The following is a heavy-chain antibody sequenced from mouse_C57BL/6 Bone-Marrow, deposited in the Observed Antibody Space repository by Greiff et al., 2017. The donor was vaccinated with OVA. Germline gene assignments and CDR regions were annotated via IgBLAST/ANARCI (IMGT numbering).Heavy chain of an antibody. CDR2: ISDGGSYT. Sequence: EVQGVESGGGLVKPGGSLKLSCAASGFTFSSYAMSWVRQTPEKRLEWVATISDGGSYTYYPDNVKGRFTISRDNAKNNLYLQMSHLKSEDTAMYYSARDPPPYYYGSSPWFAYWGQGTLVTVSA. V-gene: IGHV5-4*01. CDR3: ARDPPPYYYGSSPWFAY. J-gene: IGHJ3*01. D-gene: IGHD1-1*01. CDR1: GFTFSSYA.